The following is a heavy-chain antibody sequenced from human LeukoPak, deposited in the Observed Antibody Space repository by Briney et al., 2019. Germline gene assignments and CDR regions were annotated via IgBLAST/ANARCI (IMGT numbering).Heavy chain of an antibody. CDR1: GGSISSYY. Sequence: PSETLSLTCTVSGGSISSYYWSWIRQPPGKGLEWIGYIYYSGSTNYNPSLKSRVTISVDTSKNQFSLKLSSVTAADTAVYYCARDRATMVRGVRDYYYYGMDVRGKGTTVTVSS. V-gene: IGHV4-59*01. D-gene: IGHD3-10*01. CDR2: IYYSGST. CDR3: ARDRATMVRGVRDYYYYGMDV. J-gene: IGHJ6*04.